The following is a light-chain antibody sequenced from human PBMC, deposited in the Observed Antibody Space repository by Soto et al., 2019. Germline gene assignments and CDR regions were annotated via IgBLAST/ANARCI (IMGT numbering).Light chain of an antibody. V-gene: IGLV1-47*01. CDR3: ATWDDSLSGVV. CDR2: RNN. Sequence: QAVVTQPPSTSGTPGQRVTISCSGSSSNIENNYVYWYQQIPGTAPKLLIHRNNQRPSGVPDRFSASKTGTSASLTISGLRSEDEADYSCATWDDSLSGVVFGGGTKLTVL. CDR1: SSNIENNY. J-gene: IGLJ2*01.